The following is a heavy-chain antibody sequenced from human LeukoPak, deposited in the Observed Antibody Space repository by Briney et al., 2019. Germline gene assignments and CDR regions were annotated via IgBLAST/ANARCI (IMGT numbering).Heavy chain of an antibody. CDR1: GFTFSSYA. CDR3: AKDPSYYYDSSGYYRN. J-gene: IGHJ4*02. D-gene: IGHD3-22*01. V-gene: IGHV3-23*01. Sequence: GSLRLSCAASGFTFSSYAMSWVRQAPGKGLEWVSAISGSGGSTYYADSVKGRFTISRDNSKNTLYLQMNSLRAEDTAVYYCAKDPSYYYDSSGYYRNWGQGTLVTVSS. CDR2: ISGSGGST.